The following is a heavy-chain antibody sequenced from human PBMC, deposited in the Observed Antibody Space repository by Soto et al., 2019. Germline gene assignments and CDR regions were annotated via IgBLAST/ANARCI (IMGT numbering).Heavy chain of an antibody. J-gene: IGHJ4*02. Sequence: SGPTMVNPTQTLTLTCSFSGFSLSTSGMRVSWIRQPPGKALEWLARIDWDDDKFYSTSLKTRLTISKDTSKNQVVLTMTNMDPVDTATYYCARHAYSSSFYYFDCWGQGTLVTVSS. CDR3: ARHAYSSSFYYFDC. CDR2: IDWDDDK. D-gene: IGHD6-6*01. V-gene: IGHV2-70*04. CDR1: GFSLSTSGMR.